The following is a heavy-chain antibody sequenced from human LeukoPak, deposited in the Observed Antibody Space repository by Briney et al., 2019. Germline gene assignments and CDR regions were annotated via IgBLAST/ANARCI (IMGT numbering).Heavy chain of an antibody. Sequence: GGSLRLSCAASGFTFSNAWMSWVRQAPGKGLEWVGRIKSKTDGGTTDYAAPVKGRFTISRDDSKNTLYLQMNSLKTEDTAVYYCTTDYYDSSGYYYYMDVWGKGTTVTISS. V-gene: IGHV3-15*01. J-gene: IGHJ6*03. CDR2: IKSKTDGGTT. CDR3: TTDYYDSSGYYYYMDV. D-gene: IGHD3-22*01. CDR1: GFTFSNAW.